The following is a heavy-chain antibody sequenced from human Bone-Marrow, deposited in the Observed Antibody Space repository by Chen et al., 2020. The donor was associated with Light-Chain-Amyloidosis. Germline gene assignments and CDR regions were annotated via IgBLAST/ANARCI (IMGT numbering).Heavy chain of an antibody. CDR3: ARERRTHYYGSGSYTDV. D-gene: IGHD3-10*01. CDR2: INHSGST. V-gene: IGHV4-34*01. J-gene: IGHJ6*02. Sequence: QVQLQQWGAGLLKPSETLSLTCAVYGGSFSGYYWSWIRQPPGKGLEWIGEINHSGSTNYNPSLKSRVTISVDTSKNQFSLKLSSVTAADTAVYYCARERRTHYYGSGSYTDVWGQGTTGTVSS. CDR1: GGSFSGYY.